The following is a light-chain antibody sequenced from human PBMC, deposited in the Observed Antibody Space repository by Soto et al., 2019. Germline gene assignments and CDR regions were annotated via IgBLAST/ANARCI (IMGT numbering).Light chain of an antibody. J-gene: IGKJ1*01. CDR3: QQYNAWPRT. CDR2: DAS. CDR1: LSVSRN. V-gene: IGKV3-15*01. Sequence: VLTLSPDTLSLSPGERATLSCRASLSVSRNLAWYQQKPGQAPRLLIFDASTRATGIPARFSGSGSGTEFTLTITSLQSEDFAVYYCQQYNAWPRTFGQGTK.